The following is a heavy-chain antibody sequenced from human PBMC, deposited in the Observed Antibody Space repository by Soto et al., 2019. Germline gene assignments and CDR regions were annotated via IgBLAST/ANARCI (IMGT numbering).Heavy chain of an antibody. V-gene: IGHV3-21*01. CDR3: ARMSVVGRRDYYYGMDV. CDR2: IRSSPTYI. Sequence: EVHLVESGGGLVKPGGSLRLSCAASEFTFSDYSVNWVRQAPGKGLEWVSPIRSSPTYIYYADSVKGRFTISSDSAKNSLYLQMNSLRADDTAVYYCARMSVVGRRDYYYGMDVWGQGTTVTVSS. D-gene: IGHD2-2*01. CDR1: EFTFSDYS. J-gene: IGHJ6*02.